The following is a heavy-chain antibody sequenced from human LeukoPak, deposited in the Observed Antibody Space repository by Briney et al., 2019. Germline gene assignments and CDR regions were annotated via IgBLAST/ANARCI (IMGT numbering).Heavy chain of an antibody. CDR3: AELGITMIGGV. J-gene: IGHJ6*04. Sequence: GGSLRLSCAASGFTFSRYNMNWVRQAPGKGLEWVSSISTSSSYIYYADSLKGRFTISRHNAKNSLYLHMNSLRAEDTAVYYCAELGITMIGGVWGKGTTVTISS. D-gene: IGHD3-10*02. V-gene: IGHV3-21*01. CDR1: GFTFSRYN. CDR2: ISTSSSYI.